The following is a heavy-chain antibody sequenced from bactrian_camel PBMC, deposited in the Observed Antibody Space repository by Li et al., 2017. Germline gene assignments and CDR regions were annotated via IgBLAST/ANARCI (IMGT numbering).Heavy chain of an antibody. CDR2: FDSDRVA. V-gene: IGHV3S53*01. J-gene: IGHJ4*01. CDR1: GYPIRDLSDMC. D-gene: IGHD2*01. Sequence: HVQLVESGGGSVQAGGSLRLSCAASGYPIRDLSDMCMGWFRSIPGNEREVVAHFDSDRVANYEDSVKGRFTISLDNAKNTLYLQLNSLKTEDTAMYYCAAPALDKRSGDGAYCYTVLERFGTTGRGTQVTVS.